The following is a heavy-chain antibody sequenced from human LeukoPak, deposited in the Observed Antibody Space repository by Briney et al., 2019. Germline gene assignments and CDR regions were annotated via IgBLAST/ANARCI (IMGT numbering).Heavy chain of an antibody. CDR3: ARLYGDYRYYGMDV. J-gene: IGHJ6*02. D-gene: IGHD4-17*01. V-gene: IGHV4-59*01. Sequence: SETLSLTCTVSGGSISSYYWSWIRQPPGKGLEWIGYIYYSGSTNYNPSLKSRVTISVDTSKNQFSLKLSSVTAAYTAVYYCARLYGDYRYYGMDVWGQGTTVTVSS. CDR1: GGSISSYY. CDR2: IYYSGST.